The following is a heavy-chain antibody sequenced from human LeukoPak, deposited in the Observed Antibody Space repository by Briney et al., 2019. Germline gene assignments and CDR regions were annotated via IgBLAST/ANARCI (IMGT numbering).Heavy chain of an antibody. CDR2: INAGNGNT. V-gene: IGHV1-3*01. J-gene: IGHJ6*02. Sequence: GASVKVSCKASGYTFTSYAMHWVRQAPGQRLEWMGWINAGNGNTKYSQKFQGRVTITRDTSASTAYMELSSLRSEDTAVYYCARDRGQWFGELGYYYYGMDVWGQGTTVTVSS. CDR1: GYTFTSYA. CDR3: ARDRGQWFGELGYYYYGMDV. D-gene: IGHD3-10*01.